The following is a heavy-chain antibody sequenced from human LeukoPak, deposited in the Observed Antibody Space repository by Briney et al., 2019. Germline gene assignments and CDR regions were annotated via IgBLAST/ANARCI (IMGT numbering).Heavy chain of an antibody. J-gene: IGHJ3*01. D-gene: IGHD1/OR15-1a*01. CDR1: GYTFTGYY. Sequence: ASVKVSCKASGYTFTGYYMHWVRQAPGQGLEWMGGINPNSGKTNYAQKFQGTVTMTRDTSISTAYMELSRLRSDDTAVYYCAKDLAVGTSPRVYAFDVWGQGSLVTVSS. CDR2: INPNSGKT. CDR3: AKDLAVGTSPRVYAFDV. V-gene: IGHV1-2*02.